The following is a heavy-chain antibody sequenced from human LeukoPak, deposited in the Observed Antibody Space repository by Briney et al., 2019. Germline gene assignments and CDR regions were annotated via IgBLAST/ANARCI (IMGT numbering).Heavy chain of an antibody. V-gene: IGHV3-30*04. CDR2: ISYDGSNK. J-gene: IGHJ4*02. D-gene: IGHD5-18*01. CDR3: ARDLSGVTGYTYGRGIDY. Sequence: GGSLRLSCAASGFTFSSYAMHWVRQAPGKGLEWVAVISYDGSNKYYADPVKGRFTIPRDNSKNTLYLQMNSLRAEDTAVYYCARDLSGVTGYTYGRGIDYWGQGTLVTVSS. CDR1: GFTFSSYA.